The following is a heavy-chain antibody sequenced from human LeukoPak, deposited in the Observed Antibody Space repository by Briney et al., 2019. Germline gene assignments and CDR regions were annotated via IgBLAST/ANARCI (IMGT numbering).Heavy chain of an antibody. J-gene: IGHJ4*02. CDR2: IYYSGST. D-gene: IGHD4-23*01. CDR3: ARGGNALDY. Sequence: SETLSLTCTVSGDSIRTSSYYWGWIRQPPGKGLEWIGSIYYSGSTYYNPSLKSRVTISLDTSKNQISLRLSSVTAADTAVYYRARGGNALDYWGQGTLVTVSS. V-gene: IGHV4-39*07. CDR1: GDSIRTSSYY.